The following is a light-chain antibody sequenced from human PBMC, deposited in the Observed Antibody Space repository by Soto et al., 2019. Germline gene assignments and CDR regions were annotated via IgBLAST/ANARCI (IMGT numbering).Light chain of an antibody. CDR2: DVN. CDR3: CSYACNYKLV. V-gene: IGLV2-11*01. Sequence: QSALTQPRSVSGSPGQSVTISCTGTSSDVGNYNHVSWYQQHPDKVPKLVIYDVNRRPSWVPDRFSASKSGNTASLTISDLQPDDEGDYYCCSYACNYKLVFGGGTKVTVL. J-gene: IGLJ3*02. CDR1: SSDVGNYNH.